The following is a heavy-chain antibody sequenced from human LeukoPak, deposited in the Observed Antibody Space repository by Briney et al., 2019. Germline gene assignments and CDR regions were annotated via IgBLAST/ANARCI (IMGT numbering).Heavy chain of an antibody. CDR3: ARNPYGGYHFDY. J-gene: IGHJ4*02. D-gene: IGHD5-12*01. Sequence: PGGSLRLSCAASGFTFSDYTLHWVRQAPGKGLEWVSLISNDGSNKHYADSVQGGFTISRDNSKNILYLQMNSLRSEDTAVYYCARNPYGGYHFDYWGQGTLVTVSS. CDR1: GFTFSDYT. CDR2: ISNDGSNK. V-gene: IGHV3-30*04.